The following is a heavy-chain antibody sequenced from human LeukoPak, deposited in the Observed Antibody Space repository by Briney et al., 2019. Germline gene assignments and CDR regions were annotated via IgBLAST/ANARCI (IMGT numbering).Heavy chain of an antibody. V-gene: IGHV3-30*02. CDR3: AKIGAVAGHFDY. CDR2: IRYDGSDK. J-gene: IGHJ4*02. D-gene: IGHD6-19*01. Sequence: HPGGSLRLSCAASGFTFSRYGMHWVRQAPGKGQEWVAFIRYDGSDKSYADSVKGRFTISRDNSKNTLYLQMNSLRAEDTAMYYCAKIGAVAGHFDYWGQGTLVTVSS. CDR1: GFTFSRYG.